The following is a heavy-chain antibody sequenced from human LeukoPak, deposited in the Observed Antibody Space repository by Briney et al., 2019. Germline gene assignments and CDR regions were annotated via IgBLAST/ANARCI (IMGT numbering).Heavy chain of an antibody. CDR1: GFTFSSYG. J-gene: IGHJ4*02. D-gene: IGHD6-13*01. CDR3: AKLTSYSSPMDY. V-gene: IGHV3-30*02. CDR2: IRYDGSNK. Sequence: GGSLRLSCAASGFTFSSYGMHWVRQAPGKGLEWVAFIRYDGSNKYYADSVKGRFTISRDNSKNTLYLQMNSLRAEDTAVYYCAKLTSYSSPMDYWGQGTLVTVSS.